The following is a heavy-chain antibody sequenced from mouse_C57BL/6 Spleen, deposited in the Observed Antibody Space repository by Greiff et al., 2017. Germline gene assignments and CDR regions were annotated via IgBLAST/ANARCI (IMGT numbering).Heavy chain of an antibody. Sequence: EVQRVESGGGLVKPGGSLKLSCAASGFTFSDYGMPWVRQAPEKGLEWVAYISSGSSTIYYADTVKGRFTISRDNAKNTLFLQMTSLRSEDTAMYYCARGMGPAWFAYWGQGTLVTVSA. D-gene: IGHD2-3*01. V-gene: IGHV5-17*01. CDR3: ARGMGPAWFAY. CDR2: ISSGSSTI. J-gene: IGHJ3*01. CDR1: GFTFSDYG.